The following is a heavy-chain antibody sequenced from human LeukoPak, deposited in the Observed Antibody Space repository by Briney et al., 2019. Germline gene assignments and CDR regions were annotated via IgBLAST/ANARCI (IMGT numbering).Heavy chain of an antibody. J-gene: IGHJ4*02. D-gene: IGHD3-10*01. Sequence: SETLSLTCTVSGDSINSNYWSWIRQPPGKGLEWIGYIYYCGSTNYNPSLKSRVSISVDTSKNEFSLKLSSVAAADTAVYFCARHGSYYGSGSLFDYWGQGTLVTVSS. V-gene: IGHV4-59*08. CDR1: GDSINSNY. CDR2: IYYCGST. CDR3: ARHGSYYGSGSLFDY.